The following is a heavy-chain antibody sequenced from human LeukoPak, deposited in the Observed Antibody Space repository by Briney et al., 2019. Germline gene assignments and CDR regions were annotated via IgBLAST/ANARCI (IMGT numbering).Heavy chain of an antibody. V-gene: IGHV3-7*01. CDR2: IKEDGSEK. D-gene: IGHD6-13*01. Sequence: GGSLRLSCAASGFTFSYFWMSWVRQAPGKGLEWVANIKEDGSEKYYVASVKGRFTISRDNAKNSLYPQMNSLRAEDTAVYYCARDSGSCRGCAFDIWGQGTMVTVSS. CDR3: ARDSGSCRGCAFDI. CDR1: GFTFSYFW. J-gene: IGHJ3*02.